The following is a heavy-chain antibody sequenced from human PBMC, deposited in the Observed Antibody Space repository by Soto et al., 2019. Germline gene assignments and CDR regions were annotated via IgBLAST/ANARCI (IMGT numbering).Heavy chain of an antibody. CDR1: GYVYTSFG. D-gene: IGHD3-3*01. CDR3: VRRMFTEFWSLYYYFDY. V-gene: IGHV1-18*04. Sequence: QVQLLQSGAEVAQPGASVKVSCRTSGYVYTSFGISWVRQAPGQGLEWMGWIRPYNGDTKYAQKFQDRVTMTSDTSTTTAYMELRSLRSDDTAVYFCVRRMFTEFWSLYYYFDYWGQGTPVTVSS. J-gene: IGHJ4*02. CDR2: IRPYNGDT.